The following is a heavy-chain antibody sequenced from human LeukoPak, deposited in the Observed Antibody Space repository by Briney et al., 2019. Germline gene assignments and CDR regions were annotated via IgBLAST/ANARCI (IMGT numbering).Heavy chain of an antibody. D-gene: IGHD2-15*01. CDR3: ARGLCSGGSCYSYYFDY. V-gene: IGHV4-34*01. Sequence: SETLSLTCAVYGASFSGYYWSWLRQPPGKGLEWLGEINHSGSTNYNPSLKSRVTISVDTSKNQFSLKLSSVTAADTAVYYCARGLCSGGSCYSYYFDYWGQGTVVTVSS. CDR2: INHSGST. J-gene: IGHJ4*02. CDR1: GASFSGYY.